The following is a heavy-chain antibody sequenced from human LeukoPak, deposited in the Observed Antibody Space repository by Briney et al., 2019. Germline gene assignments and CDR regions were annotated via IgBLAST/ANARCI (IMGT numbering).Heavy chain of an antibody. CDR1: GFTFTNAR. Sequence: GGALRLSCAVSGFTFTNARMSWLRQAPGKGLEWVGRIKSKTDSGTTDYAAPVKGRFTISRDDSKKTLYLQMNSLKTEDTAVYYCTTGTVWGQGTLVTVSS. V-gene: IGHV3-15*01. CDR3: TTGTV. D-gene: IGHD1-1*01. CDR2: IKSKTDSGTT. J-gene: IGHJ4*02.